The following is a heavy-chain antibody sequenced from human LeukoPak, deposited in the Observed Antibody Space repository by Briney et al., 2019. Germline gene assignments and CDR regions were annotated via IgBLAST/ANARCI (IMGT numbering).Heavy chain of an antibody. CDR1: GFTFSSYA. J-gene: IGHJ6*02. Sequence: PTGGSLRLSCAASGFTFSSYAMHWVRQAPGKGLEWVAVISYDGSNKYYADSVKGRFTISRDNSKNTLYLQMNSLRAEDTAVYYCARGPVGVTARTYYYYGMDVWGQGTTVTVSS. CDR2: ISYDGSNK. V-gene: IGHV3-30-3*01. D-gene: IGHD2-21*02. CDR3: ARGPVGVTARTYYYYGMDV.